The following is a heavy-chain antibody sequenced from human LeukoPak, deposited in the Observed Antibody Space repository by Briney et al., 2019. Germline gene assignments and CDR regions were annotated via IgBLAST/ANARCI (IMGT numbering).Heavy chain of an antibody. V-gene: IGHV3-7*01. CDR1: GFTFSSYW. J-gene: IGHJ6*02. Sequence: PGGSLRLSCAASGFTFSSYWMSWVRQAPGKGLEWVANIKQDGSEKYYVDSVKGRFTISRDNAKNSLYLQMNSLRAEDTAVYYCAREANKVRGVIISPLGYGMDVWGQGTTVTVSS. CDR3: AREANKVRGVIISPLGYGMDV. CDR2: IKQDGSEK. D-gene: IGHD3-10*01.